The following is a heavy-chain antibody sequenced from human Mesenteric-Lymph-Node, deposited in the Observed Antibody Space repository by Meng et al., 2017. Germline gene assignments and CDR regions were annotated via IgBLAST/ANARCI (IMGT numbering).Heavy chain of an antibody. CDR3: AKDLLYSSSWYYFDY. J-gene: IGHJ4*02. V-gene: IGHV3-11*01. CDR2: ISSSDTTI. Sequence: GGSLRLSCAASGFTFSDYYMTWIRQAPGKGLEWVSFISSSDTTIYYADSVKGRFTISRDNTKNSLYLQMNSLRAEDTAVYYCAKDLLYSSSWYYFDYWGQGTLVTVSS. D-gene: IGHD6-13*01. CDR1: GFTFSDYY.